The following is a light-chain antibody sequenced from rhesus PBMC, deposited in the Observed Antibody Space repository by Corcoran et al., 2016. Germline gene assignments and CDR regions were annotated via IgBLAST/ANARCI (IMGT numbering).Light chain of an antibody. J-gene: IGKJ4*01. CDR1: QGISKY. V-gene: IGKV1-25*01. Sequence: DIQMTQSPSSLSASVGDTVTITCQASQGISKYLAWYQQTPGKAPKLLIYDASTLQSGVPSRFSGSGSWTEFTLTISSLQPEDFATYDWQQHNSYPLTFGGGTKVELK. CDR2: DAS. CDR3: QQHNSYPLT.